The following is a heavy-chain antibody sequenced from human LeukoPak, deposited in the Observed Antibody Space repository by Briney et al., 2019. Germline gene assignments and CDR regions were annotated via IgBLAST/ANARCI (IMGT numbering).Heavy chain of an antibody. V-gene: IGHV3-33*01. J-gene: IGHJ4*02. Sequence: GGSLRLSCAASGFTFSSYGMHWVRQAPGKGREWVAVIWYDGSNKYFADSEKGRFTISRDNSKNTLYLQMNSLRAEDTAVYYCARPRTGAAGSPFDYWGQGTLVTVSS. CDR2: IWYDGSNK. CDR3: ARPRTGAAGSPFDY. D-gene: IGHD1-26*01. CDR1: GFTFSSYG.